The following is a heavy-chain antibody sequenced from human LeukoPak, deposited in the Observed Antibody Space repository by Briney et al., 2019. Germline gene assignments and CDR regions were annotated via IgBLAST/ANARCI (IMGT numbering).Heavy chain of an antibody. CDR1: GYTFTSYY. CDR2: INPSGGST. V-gene: IGHV1-46*01. J-gene: IGHJ4*02. CDR3: ARVSATREIDY. Sequence: ASVKVSCKASGYTFTSYYMHWVRQAPGQGLEWMGIINPSGGSTSYAQKFQGRVTMTRDTSPSTVYMELSSLRSEDTAVYYCARVSATREIDYWGQGTLVTVSS.